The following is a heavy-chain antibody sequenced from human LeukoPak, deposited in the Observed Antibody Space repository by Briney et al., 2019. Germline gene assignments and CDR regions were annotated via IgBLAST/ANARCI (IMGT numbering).Heavy chain of an antibody. CDR1: GFTFDDYA. D-gene: IGHD3-10*02. CDR2: ISWNSISI. Sequence: GGSLRLSCAASGFTFDDYAMHWVRQAPGKGLEWVSGISWNSISIGYADSVKGRFTISRDNAKNSLYLQMNSLRAEDTAVYYCARDFMFWGQGTLVTVSS. V-gene: IGHV3-9*01. CDR3: ARDFMF. J-gene: IGHJ4*02.